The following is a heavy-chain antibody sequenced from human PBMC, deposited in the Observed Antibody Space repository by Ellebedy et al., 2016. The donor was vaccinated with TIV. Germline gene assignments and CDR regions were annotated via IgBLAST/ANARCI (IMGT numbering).Heavy chain of an antibody. Sequence: GESLKISXAASGFTFSSYWMHWVRQAPGKGLVWVSRINSDGSSTSYADSVKGRFTISRDNAKNTLYLQMNSLRAEDTAVYYCARGSGSLNYWGQGTLVTVSS. D-gene: IGHD3-10*01. V-gene: IGHV3-74*01. CDR2: INSDGSST. J-gene: IGHJ4*02. CDR3: ARGSGSLNY. CDR1: GFTFSSYW.